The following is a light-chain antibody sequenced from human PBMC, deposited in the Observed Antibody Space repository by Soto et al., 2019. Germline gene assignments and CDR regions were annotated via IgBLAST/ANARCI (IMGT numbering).Light chain of an antibody. Sequence: DIVMTQSPATLSVSPGERATLSCRASQSISSNLAWYQQKPGQAPRLLIYRASTRATGIPARFSGSGYGTDFTLTISSLQSEDFAIYYCQHYNNWPTWTFGQGTKVEIK. V-gene: IGKV3-15*01. J-gene: IGKJ1*01. CDR1: QSISSN. CDR3: QHYNNWPTWT. CDR2: RAS.